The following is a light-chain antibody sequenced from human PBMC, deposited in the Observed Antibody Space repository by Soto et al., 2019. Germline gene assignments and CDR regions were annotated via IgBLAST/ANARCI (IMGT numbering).Light chain of an antibody. Sequence: EIVMTQSTATLSLSPGERATLSCRASQTIDNTLAWYQRKPGQAPRLLIYDVSTRATGVPARFSGSGSGTDFTLTISSLEPEDFAVYYCQQRSNWRITFGQGTRLEIK. J-gene: IGKJ5*01. CDR3: QQRSNWRIT. CDR2: DVS. V-gene: IGKV3D-11*03. CDR1: QTIDNT.